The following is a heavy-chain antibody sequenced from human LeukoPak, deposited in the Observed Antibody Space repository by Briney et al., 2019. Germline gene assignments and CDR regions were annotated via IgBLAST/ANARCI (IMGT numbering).Heavy chain of an antibody. J-gene: IGHJ6*03. D-gene: IGHD1-7*01. V-gene: IGHV4-34*01. Sequence: ASETLSLTCAVYGGSFSGYYWSWIRQPPGKGLEWIGEINHSGSTNYNPSLKSRVTISLDTSKNQFSLKLSSVTAADTAVYYCARHVMWNYGYYYYYMDVWGKGTTVTVSS. CDR3: ARHVMWNYGYYYYYMDV. CDR2: INHSGST. CDR1: GGSFSGYY.